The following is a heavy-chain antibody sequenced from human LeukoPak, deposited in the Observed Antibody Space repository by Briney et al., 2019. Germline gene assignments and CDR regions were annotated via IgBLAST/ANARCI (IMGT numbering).Heavy chain of an antibody. V-gene: IGHV1-69*13. CDR1: GGTFSSYA. CDR2: IIPIFSTA. CDR3: ARNSYGGVGYFDY. Sequence: GASVKVSCKASGGTFSSYAISWVRQAPGQGLEWMGGIIPIFSTANYAQKFQGRVTITADESTSTAYMELSSLRSEDTAVYYCARNSYGGVGYFDYWGQGTLVTVSS. D-gene: IGHD4-23*01. J-gene: IGHJ4*02.